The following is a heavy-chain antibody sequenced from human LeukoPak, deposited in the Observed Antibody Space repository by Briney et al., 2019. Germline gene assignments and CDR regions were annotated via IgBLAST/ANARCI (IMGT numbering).Heavy chain of an antibody. D-gene: IGHD3-22*01. CDR2: INTNTGNP. Sequence: ASVKVSCKASGYPFTSYTLNWVRQVPGQGLEWMGWINTNTGNPTYAQGFTGRFVFSLDTSVSTAYLQISSLKAEDTAVYYCARAGDYYYDSSGYYYPHFDYWGQGTLVTVSS. CDR1: GYPFTSYT. J-gene: IGHJ4*02. CDR3: ARAGDYYYDSSGYYYPHFDY. V-gene: IGHV7-4-1*02.